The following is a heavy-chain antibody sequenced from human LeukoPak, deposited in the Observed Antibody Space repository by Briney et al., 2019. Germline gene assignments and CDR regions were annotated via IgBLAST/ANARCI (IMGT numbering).Heavy chain of an antibody. Sequence: GGSLRLSCAASGFTFSSYAMSWVRQAPGKGLEWVSAISGSGGSTYYADSVKGRFTISRDNSKNTLYLQMNSLRAEDTAVYYCEKDTGGIAVAGTRFDYWGQETLVTVSP. J-gene: IGHJ4*02. CDR2: ISGSGGST. CDR1: GFTFSSYA. V-gene: IGHV3-23*01. CDR3: EKDTGGIAVAGTRFDY. D-gene: IGHD6-19*01.